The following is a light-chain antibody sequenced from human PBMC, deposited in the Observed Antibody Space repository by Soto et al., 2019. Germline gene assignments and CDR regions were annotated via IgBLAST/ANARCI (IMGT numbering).Light chain of an antibody. CDR1: QRISSY. CDR2: AAS. Sequence: DIEMTQSPSSLSASVGDRVTITCRASQRISSYLNWYQQKPGKAPRLLIYAASRLQSGVPSRFSGSGSGTDFTLTISGLQSEDFATYYCQQTYSIPRTFGQRTKADI. CDR3: QQTYSIPRT. V-gene: IGKV1-39*01. J-gene: IGKJ1*01.